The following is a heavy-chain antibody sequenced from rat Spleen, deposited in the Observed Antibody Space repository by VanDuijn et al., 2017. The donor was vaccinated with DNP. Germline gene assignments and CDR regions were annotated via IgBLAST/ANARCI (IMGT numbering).Heavy chain of an antibody. D-gene: IGHD1-4*01. V-gene: IGHV5-7*01. J-gene: IGHJ2*01. CDR2: ISYDGSST. Sequence: EVQLVESGGGLIQPGRSIKLSCAASGFTFSDHNMAWVRQTPKKGLEWVAAISYDGSSTYYRDSVKGRFTISRDNAKSTLYLQMDSLRSEDTATYYCATRFITGIPTGDYWGQGVMVTVSS. CDR3: ATRFITGIPTGDY. CDR1: GFTFSDHN.